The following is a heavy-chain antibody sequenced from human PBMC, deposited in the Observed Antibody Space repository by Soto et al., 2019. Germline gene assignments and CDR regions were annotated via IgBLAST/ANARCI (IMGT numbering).Heavy chain of an antibody. CDR2: IYHSGST. J-gene: IGHJ5*02. D-gene: IGHD3-9*01. Sequence: PSETLSLTCAVSGGSISSSNWRSWVRPPPGKGLEVIGEIYHSGSTNYNPSLKSRVTISVDKSKNQFSLKLSTVTAEDTAVYYCARGYFDWLQGDDPWDEGTLVTVS. CDR3: ARGYFDWLQGDDP. CDR1: GGSISSSNW. V-gene: IGHV4-4*02.